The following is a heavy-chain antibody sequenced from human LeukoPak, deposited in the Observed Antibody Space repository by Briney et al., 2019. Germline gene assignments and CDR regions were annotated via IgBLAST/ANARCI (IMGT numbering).Heavy chain of an antibody. Sequence: PGGSLRLSCAASGFTFASYSMNWVRQAPGKGLEWVSSIRGDSTYIYSAGSVKGRFTISRDNAQASLYLQMISLRADDTAVYYCARVSGRLERQSDLDYWGQVTLVIVSS. CDR1: GFTFASYS. D-gene: IGHD1-1*01. CDR3: ARVSGRLERQSDLDY. V-gene: IGHV3-21*01. CDR2: IRGDSTYI. J-gene: IGHJ4*02.